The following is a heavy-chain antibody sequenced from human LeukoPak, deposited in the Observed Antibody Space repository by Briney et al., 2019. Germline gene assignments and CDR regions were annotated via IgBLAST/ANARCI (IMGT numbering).Heavy chain of an antibody. CDR2: MNPNSGNT. J-gene: IGHJ5*02. CDR3: ASGMVRGFYLPTS. Sequence: ASVTVSCKASGYTFTSYDINWVRQATGQGLEWMGWMNPNSGNTGYAQKFQGRVTMTRNTSISTAYMELSSLRSEDTAVYYCASGMVRGFYLPTSWGQGTLVTVSS. CDR1: GYTFTSYD. V-gene: IGHV1-8*01. D-gene: IGHD3-10*01.